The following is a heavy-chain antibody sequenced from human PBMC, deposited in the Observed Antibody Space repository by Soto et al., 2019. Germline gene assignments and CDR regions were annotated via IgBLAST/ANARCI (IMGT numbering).Heavy chain of an antibody. CDR3: AVAIFGVDKYYFDY. CDR1: RFTFSNYG. CDR2: IWYDGTNK. J-gene: IGHJ4*02. Sequence: QVQLVESGGGVVQPGRSLRLSCAASRFTFSNYGMYWVRQAPGKGLEWVAVIWYDGTNKHYAESVKGRFTISRDNSKNTLYLQMNSLRAEDTAVYYCAVAIFGVDKYYFDYWGQGTLVTVSS. V-gene: IGHV3-33*01. D-gene: IGHD3-3*01.